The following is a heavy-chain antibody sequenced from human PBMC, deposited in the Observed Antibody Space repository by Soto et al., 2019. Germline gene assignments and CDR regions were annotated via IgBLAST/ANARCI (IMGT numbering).Heavy chain of an antibody. CDR1: GYTFTGYY. CDR3: ARGRRSCTGNNCYTDFDF. V-gene: IGHV1-2*04. J-gene: IGHJ4*02. CDR2: INPNSGGT. Sequence: GASVKVSCKASGYTFTGYYMHWVRQAPGQGLEWMGRINPNSGGTNYAQKFQGWVTITRDTSANTAYMDLYSLRSEDSAVYYCARGRRSCTGNNCYTDFDFWGQGSLVTVSS. D-gene: IGHD2-2*02.